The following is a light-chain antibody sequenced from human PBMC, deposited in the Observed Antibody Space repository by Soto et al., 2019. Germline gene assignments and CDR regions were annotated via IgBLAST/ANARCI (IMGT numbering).Light chain of an antibody. CDR3: QQIYSTPRT. J-gene: IGKJ1*01. V-gene: IGKV1-39*01. CDR1: QSISSY. Sequence: DIQMTQSPSSLSASVGDRVTITCRASQSISSYLNWSQQKPGKAPKLLIYAASSLQSGVPSRFSGSGSGTDCTLTISSLQPEDFATYYCQQIYSTPRTFVQRTKVEIK. CDR2: AAS.